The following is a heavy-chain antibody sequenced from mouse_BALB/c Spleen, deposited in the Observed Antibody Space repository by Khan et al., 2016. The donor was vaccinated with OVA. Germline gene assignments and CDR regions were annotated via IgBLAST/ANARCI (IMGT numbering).Heavy chain of an antibody. J-gene: IGHJ3*01. CDR1: GYTFTTYT. CDR2: IIPSNDYT. D-gene: IGHD2-14*01. V-gene: IGHV1-4*01. CDR3: VRGGAYYRSDGWFAY. Sequence: QVQLQQSGAELARPGASVKMSCKASGYTFTTYTIHWVKQRPGQGLEWFGYIIPSNDYTNYNQKFKDRATLTADKSSSPAYMQLSSLTSEDSAVYYCVRGGAYYRSDGWFAYWGQGTLVTVSA.